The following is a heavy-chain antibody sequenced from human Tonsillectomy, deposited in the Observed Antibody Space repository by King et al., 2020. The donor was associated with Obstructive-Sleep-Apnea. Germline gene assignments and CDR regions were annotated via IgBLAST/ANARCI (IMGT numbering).Heavy chain of an antibody. CDR3: ASGIAEPGTWIIGYFDY. D-gene: IGHD6-13*01. Sequence: VQLVESGGGVVQPGGSLRLSCAASGFTFSSYGMHWVRQAPGKGLEGVAVTWYDASNKYYADSVKGRFSISRDNSKNTFYLQMNSLRAEDTAVYYCASGIAEPGTWIIGYFDYWGQGTLVTVSS. J-gene: IGHJ4*02. CDR2: TWYDASNK. V-gene: IGHV3-33*01. CDR1: GFTFSSYG.